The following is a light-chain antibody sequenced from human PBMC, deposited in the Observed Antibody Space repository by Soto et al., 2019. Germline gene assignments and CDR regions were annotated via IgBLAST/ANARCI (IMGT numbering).Light chain of an antibody. CDR1: QSISSW. J-gene: IGKJ1*01. CDR3: QQYNNDQWT. V-gene: IGKV1-5*03. CDR2: KAS. Sequence: DIQMTQSPSTLSASVGDRVTITCRASQSISSWLAWYQQTPGKAPKLLIYKASSLESGVPSRFSGSGSGTGFTLTISSLQSDDFATYYCQQYNNDQWTFGQGTKVDIK.